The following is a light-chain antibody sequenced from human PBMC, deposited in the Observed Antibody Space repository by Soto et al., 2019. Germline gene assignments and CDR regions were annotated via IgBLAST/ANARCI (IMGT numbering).Light chain of an antibody. CDR3: QQYGSSPTT. V-gene: IGKV3-20*01. CDR1: QSVSSSY. J-gene: IGKJ1*01. Sequence: EIVLAQSPGTLCLSPGERATLPCRSSQSVSSSYLAWYQQKPGQAPRLLIYGASSRATGIPDRFSGSGSGTDFTLTISRLEPEDFAVYYCQQYGSSPTTFGQGTKVDIK. CDR2: GAS.